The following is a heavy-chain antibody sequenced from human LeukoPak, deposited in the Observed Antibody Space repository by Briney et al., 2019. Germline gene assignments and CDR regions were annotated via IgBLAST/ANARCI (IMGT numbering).Heavy chain of an antibody. CDR2: FDPEDGET. CDR1: GFTFSSYA. CDR3: ATDRGSYEGDAFDI. Sequence: PGGSLRLSCAASGFTFSSYAMSWVRQAPGKGLEWMGGFDPEDGETIYAQKFQGRVTMTEDTSTDTAYMELSSLRSEDTAVYYCATDRGSYEGDAFDIWGQGTMVTVSS. V-gene: IGHV1-24*01. D-gene: IGHD1-26*01. J-gene: IGHJ3*02.